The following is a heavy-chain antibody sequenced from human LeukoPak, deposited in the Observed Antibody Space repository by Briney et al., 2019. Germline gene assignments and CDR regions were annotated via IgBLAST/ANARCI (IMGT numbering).Heavy chain of an antibody. D-gene: IGHD6-19*01. Sequence: HPGGSLRLSCASSGFTFSNYWMTWVRQAPGKGLEWVANIKEDESEKHYADSVKGRFTISRDNAKNSLYLQMNSLRADDTAVYFCARDLTPYNGGWYDACDIWGPGTMVTVSS. J-gene: IGHJ3*02. CDR1: GFTFSNYW. CDR3: ARDLTPYNGGWYDACDI. V-gene: IGHV3-7*03. CDR2: IKEDESEK.